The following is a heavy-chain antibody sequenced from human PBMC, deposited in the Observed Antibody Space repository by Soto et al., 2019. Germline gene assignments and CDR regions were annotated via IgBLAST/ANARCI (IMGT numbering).Heavy chain of an antibody. CDR3: TRSRRSLLMVYGFGGMDV. CDR2: ISGSGDGT. Sequence: LSCAASGFNFNNYPMSWVRQAPGKGLEWVSSISGSGDGTYYGDSVKGRFTISRDSSSSTLYLEMKNLRGEDTAVYFCTRSRRSLLMVYGFGGMDVWGQGTTVTVSS. V-gene: IGHV3-23*01. D-gene: IGHD2-8*01. J-gene: IGHJ6*02. CDR1: GFNFNNYP.